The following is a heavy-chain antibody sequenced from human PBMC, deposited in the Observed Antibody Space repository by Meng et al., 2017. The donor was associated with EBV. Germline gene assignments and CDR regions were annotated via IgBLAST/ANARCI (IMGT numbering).Heavy chain of an antibody. J-gene: IGHJ4*02. CDR1: GGTFRSDA. CDR3: ASGSGRGFTPDY. Sequence: QGQLQQCGAEVQKPGSSVKVSCRTSGGTFRSDAVSWVRQAPGQGLEWMGGLIPMSGAPHYAQKFQDRVTIIADESTSTHSMELNNLRFEDTAMYYCASGSGRGFTPDYWGQGTLVTVSS. CDR2: LIPMSGAP. D-gene: IGHD3-10*01. V-gene: IGHV1-69*01.